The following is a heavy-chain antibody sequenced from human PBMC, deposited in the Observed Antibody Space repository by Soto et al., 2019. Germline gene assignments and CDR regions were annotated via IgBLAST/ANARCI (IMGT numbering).Heavy chain of an antibody. CDR1: GGSISSSSYY. J-gene: IGHJ4*02. Sequence: SETLSLTCTVSGGSISSSSYYWGWIRQPPGKGLEWIGSIYYSGSTYYNPSLKSRVTISVDTSKNQFSLKLSSVTAADTAVYYCARQRGLGLFDYWGQGTLVTVSS. V-gene: IGHV4-39*01. CDR2: IYYSGST. CDR3: ARQRGLGLFDY. D-gene: IGHD3-16*01.